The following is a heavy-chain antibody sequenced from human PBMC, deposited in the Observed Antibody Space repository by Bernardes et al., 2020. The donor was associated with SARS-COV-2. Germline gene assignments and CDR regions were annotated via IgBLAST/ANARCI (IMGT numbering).Heavy chain of an antibody. D-gene: IGHD6-13*01. Sequence: SLSPSCAPSGFTLSCYDTHCVRQATGKVLEWDSSIGTAGDKYNHGSVKGRSTFPRENVKTHLSLHLTTLRAGDTAVYYCARRSSWNPFDYWGQGTLVTVSA. CDR2: IGTAGDK. CDR1: GFTLSCYD. V-gene: IGHV3-13*01. CDR3: ARRSSWNPFDY. J-gene: IGHJ4*02.